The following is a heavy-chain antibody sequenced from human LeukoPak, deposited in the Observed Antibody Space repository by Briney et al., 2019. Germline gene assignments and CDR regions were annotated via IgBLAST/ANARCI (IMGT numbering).Heavy chain of an antibody. CDR1: GFTFSSYS. CDR3: VKGPSSDIWSYTDY. CDR2: ISSSSSYI. V-gene: IGHV3-21*03. J-gene: IGHJ4*02. D-gene: IGHD3-16*01. Sequence: PGGSLRLSCAASGFTFSSYSMNWVRQAPGKGLEWVSSISSSSSYIYYADSVKGRFTISRDNAKNSLYLQMSSLRAEDTAVYYCVKGPSSDIWSYTDYWGQGTLVTVSS.